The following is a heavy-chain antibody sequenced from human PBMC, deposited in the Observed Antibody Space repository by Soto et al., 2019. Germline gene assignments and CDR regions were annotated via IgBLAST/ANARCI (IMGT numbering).Heavy chain of an antibody. Sequence: ASVKVSCKASGYTFTSYGISWVRQAPGQGLEWMGWISAYNGNTNYAQKLQGRVTMTTDTSTSTAYMELRSLRSDDTAVYYCARGYCTNGVCVIQSYFDYWGQGTLVTVSS. CDR3: ARGYCTNGVCVIQSYFDY. CDR2: ISAYNGNT. J-gene: IGHJ4*02. V-gene: IGHV1-18*01. CDR1: GYTFTSYG. D-gene: IGHD2-8*01.